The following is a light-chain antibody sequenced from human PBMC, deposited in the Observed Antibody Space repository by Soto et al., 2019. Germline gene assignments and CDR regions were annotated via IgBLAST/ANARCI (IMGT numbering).Light chain of an antibody. CDR3: CSYAGSYISEV. CDR1: SSDVGGYNY. J-gene: IGLJ1*01. V-gene: IGLV2-11*01. CDR2: DVS. Sequence: ALTQPRSVSGSPGQSVTISCTGTSSDVGGYNYVSWYQQHPGKAPKLMIYDVSKRPSGVPDRFSGSKSGNTASLTISGLQAEDEADYYCCSYAGSYISEVFGTGTKVTVL.